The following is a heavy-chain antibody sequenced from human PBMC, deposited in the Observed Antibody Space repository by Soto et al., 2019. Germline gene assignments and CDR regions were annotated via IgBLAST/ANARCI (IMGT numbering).Heavy chain of an antibody. V-gene: IGHV4-38-2*02. CDR1: GYSISSGYY. CDR2: IYHSGST. Sequence: KTSETLSLTCAVSGYSISSGYYWGWIRQPPGKGLEWIGSIYHSGSTYYNPSLKSRVTISVDTSKNQFSLKLSSVTAADTAVYYCARDSSGQKIYYYYGMDVWGQGTTVTVSS. CDR3: ARDSSGQKIYYYYGMDV. J-gene: IGHJ6*02. D-gene: IGHD6-19*01.